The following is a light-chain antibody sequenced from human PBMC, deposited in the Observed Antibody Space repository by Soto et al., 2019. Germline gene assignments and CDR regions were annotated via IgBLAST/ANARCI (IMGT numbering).Light chain of an antibody. CDR1: SSDVGGYDY. J-gene: IGLJ1*01. CDR2: DVS. V-gene: IGLV2-14*01. CDR3: SSHTTNSTYV. Sequence: QSVLTQPASVSGSPGQSITISCTGTSSDVGGYDYVSWYQQHPGKAPKLMIYDVSNRPSGVSNRFSGSKSGNTASLTISGLQAEDEAVYFCSSHTTNSTYVFGTGTQLTVL.